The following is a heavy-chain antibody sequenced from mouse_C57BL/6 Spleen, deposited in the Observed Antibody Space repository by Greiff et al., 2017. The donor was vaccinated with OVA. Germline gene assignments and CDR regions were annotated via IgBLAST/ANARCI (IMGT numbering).Heavy chain of an antibody. V-gene: IGHV1-59*01. J-gene: IGHJ2*01. CDR1: GYTFTSYW. CDR2: IDPSDSYT. CDR3: AKEGTTYYFDY. D-gene: IGHD2-12*01. Sequence: QVQLQQPGAELVRPGTSVKLSCKASGYTFTSYWMHWVKQRPGQGLEWIGVIDPSDSYTNYNQKFKGKATLTVDTSSSTAYMQLSSLTSADSAVYYCAKEGTTYYFDYWGQGTTLTVSS.